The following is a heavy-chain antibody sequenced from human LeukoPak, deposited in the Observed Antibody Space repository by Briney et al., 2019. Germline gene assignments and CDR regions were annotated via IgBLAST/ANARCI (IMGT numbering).Heavy chain of an antibody. CDR2: IDPKSGDT. CDR3: AKEADIVSFDL. CDR1: GCTFTGNH. Sequence: ASVKVSCKASGCTFTGNHVHWVRQAPGQGLEWMGWIDPKSGDTMYAQKFQDRVTMTSDTSINTAYIELSGLRSDDTAVYFCAKEADIVSFDLWGRGTLVTVSS. D-gene: IGHD2-15*01. V-gene: IGHV1-2*02. J-gene: IGHJ2*01.